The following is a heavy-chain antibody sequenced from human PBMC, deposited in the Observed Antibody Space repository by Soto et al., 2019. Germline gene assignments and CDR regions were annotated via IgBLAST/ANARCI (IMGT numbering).Heavy chain of an antibody. CDR2: SNPSGGST. CDR1: GYIFTNYY. CDR3: ARYVTSGDY. D-gene: IGHD3-16*01. J-gene: IGHJ4*02. V-gene: IGHV1-46*03. Sequence: QVQLVQSGAEVKNPGASVKLSCKASGYIFTNYYSHWVRQAPGQGLEWMAISNPSGGSTNYAQKFQGSVTLAKDTFMNAVYMELSSLRSEDTAIYDCARYVTSGDYWGKGTLVTVSA.